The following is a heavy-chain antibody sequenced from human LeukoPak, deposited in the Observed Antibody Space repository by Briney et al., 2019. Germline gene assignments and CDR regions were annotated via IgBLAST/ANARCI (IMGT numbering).Heavy chain of an antibody. CDR2: ISGSGGST. CDR3: AKGGFDCSGGSCWLEYFDY. V-gene: IGHV3-23*01. J-gene: IGHJ4*02. D-gene: IGHD2-15*01. Sequence: QPGGSLRLSCAASGFTFSSYAMSWVRQAPGKGLEWVSAISGSGGSTYYADSVKGRFTISRDNSKNTLYLQMNSLRAEDTAVYYCAKGGFDCSGGSCWLEYFDYWGQGTLVTVSS. CDR1: GFTFSSYA.